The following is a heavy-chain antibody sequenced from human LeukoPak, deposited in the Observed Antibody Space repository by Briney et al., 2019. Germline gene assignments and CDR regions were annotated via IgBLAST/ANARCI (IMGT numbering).Heavy chain of an antibody. CDR3: ARVFRGFSGYYQRPNDAFDI. J-gene: IGHJ3*02. V-gene: IGHV4-34*01. CDR2: INHSGST. CDR1: GGSFSGYY. Sequence: SETLSLTCAVYGGSFSGYYWSWIRQPPGKGLEWIGEINHSGSTNYNPSLKSRVTISVDTSKNQFSLKLSSVTAADTAVYYCARVFRGFSGYYQRPNDAFDIWAKGQWSPSLQ. D-gene: IGHD3-22*01.